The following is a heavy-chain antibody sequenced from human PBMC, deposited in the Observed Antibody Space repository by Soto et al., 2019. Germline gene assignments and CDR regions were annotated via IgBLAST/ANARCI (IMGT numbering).Heavy chain of an antibody. V-gene: IGHV4-61*01. Sequence: SETLSLTCTVSGGSVSSGSYYWSWIRQPPGKGLEWIGYIYYSGSTNYNPSLKSRVTISVDTSKNQFSLKLSSVTAADTAVYYCARDKQLDHFDYWGQGTLVTGS. CDR3: ARDKQLDHFDY. CDR2: IYYSGST. D-gene: IGHD6-13*01. CDR1: GGSVSSGSYY. J-gene: IGHJ4*02.